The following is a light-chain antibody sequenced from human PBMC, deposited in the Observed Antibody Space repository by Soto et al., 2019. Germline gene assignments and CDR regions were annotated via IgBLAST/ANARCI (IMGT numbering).Light chain of an antibody. V-gene: IGKV1-33*01. CDR3: QQYDNLPPLT. J-gene: IGKJ4*01. CDR2: DAS. Sequence: DIQMTQSPSSLSASVGDRVTITCQASQDISNYLKWYQQKPGKAPKLLIYDASNLETGVPSRFSGSGSGTDFTFTISSLLLEDIATYYCQQYDNLPPLTFGGGTKVEIK. CDR1: QDISNY.